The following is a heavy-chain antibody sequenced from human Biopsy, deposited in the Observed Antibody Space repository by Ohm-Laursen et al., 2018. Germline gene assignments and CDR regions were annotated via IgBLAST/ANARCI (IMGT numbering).Heavy chain of an antibody. Sequence: GASVKVSCKASGYTFTNYAINWVRQAPGQGLEWLGWISVKTGNTNYTQKLQGRVTMTTDTSTNTAYMELRSLRPDDTALYYCAREGTSVTFFGKISDYYFDFWGPGTVVTVSS. CDR1: GYTFTNYA. CDR3: AREGTSVTFFGKISDYYFDF. CDR2: ISVKTGNT. V-gene: IGHV1-18*01. D-gene: IGHD3-3*01. J-gene: IGHJ4*02.